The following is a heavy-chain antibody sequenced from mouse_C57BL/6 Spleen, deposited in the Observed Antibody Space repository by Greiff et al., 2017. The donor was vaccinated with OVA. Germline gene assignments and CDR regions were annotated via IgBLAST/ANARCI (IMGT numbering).Heavy chain of an antibody. CDR1: GYTFTDYY. Sequence: DVQLQESGPVLVKPGASVKMSCKASGYTFTDYYMNWVKQSHGKSLEWIGVINPYNGGTSYNQKFKGKATLTVDKSSSTAYMELNSLTSEDSAVYYCAREKNFITTVVARYFDVWGTGTTVTVSS. J-gene: IGHJ1*03. CDR2: INPYNGGT. D-gene: IGHD1-1*01. CDR3: AREKNFITTVVARYFDV. V-gene: IGHV1-19*01.